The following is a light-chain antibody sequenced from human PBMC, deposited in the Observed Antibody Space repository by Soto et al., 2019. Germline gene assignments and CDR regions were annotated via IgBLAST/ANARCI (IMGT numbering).Light chain of an antibody. J-gene: IGLJ2*01. CDR2: EVV. CDR1: KSDIGVYDF. CDR3: ASWDDRLGAVI. Sequence: QAVLTQPPSASGSPGQSVTISCTGTKSDIGVYDFVSWYQHHPGKAPRLIIYEVVQRPSGVPDRFSGSKSGNTASLTVSGLQAADEAVYYCASWDDRLGAVIFGGGTKLTVL. V-gene: IGLV2-8*01.